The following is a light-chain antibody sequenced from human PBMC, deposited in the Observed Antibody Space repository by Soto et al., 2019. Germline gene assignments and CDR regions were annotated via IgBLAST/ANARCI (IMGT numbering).Light chain of an antibody. V-gene: IGLV2-11*01. Sequence: QSALTQPRSVSGSPGQSVTISCTGTSSDVGGYNYVSWYQQHPGKAPKLMIYDVSKRPSVVPDRFSGSKSGNTASLTISGLQAEDEAGYICYSYPGSPVLVFGGGTQLTVL. CDR2: DVS. CDR1: SSDVGGYNY. J-gene: IGLJ2*01. CDR3: YSYPGSPVLV.